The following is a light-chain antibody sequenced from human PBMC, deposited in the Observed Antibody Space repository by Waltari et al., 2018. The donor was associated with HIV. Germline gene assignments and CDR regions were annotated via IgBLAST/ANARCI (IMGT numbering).Light chain of an antibody. CDR2: DVI. CDR1: SSDVGAYNY. CDR3: CSYGGIITWV. Sequence: QAALTQPASVSGSPGQSITIPCTGTSSDVGAYNYVSWYQQHSGKAPKLMIYDVIKRPSGVSNRFSGSKSGNTASLTISGLQAEDEADYYCCSYGGIITWVFGGGTKLTVL. J-gene: IGLJ2*01. V-gene: IGLV2-23*02.